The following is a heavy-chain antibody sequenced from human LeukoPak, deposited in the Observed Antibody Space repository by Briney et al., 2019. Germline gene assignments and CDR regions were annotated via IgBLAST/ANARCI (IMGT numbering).Heavy chain of an antibody. V-gene: IGHV3-33*01. CDR3: ARDGSGDYGMDV. CDR1: GFTFSSYG. Sequence: GGSLRLSCAASGFTFSSYGMHWVLQAPGKGLEWVAVIWYDGSNKYYADSVKGRFTISRDNSKNTLYLQMNSLRAEDTAVYYCARDGSGDYGMDVWGQGTTVTVSS. J-gene: IGHJ6*02. CDR2: IWYDGSNK. D-gene: IGHD3-10*01.